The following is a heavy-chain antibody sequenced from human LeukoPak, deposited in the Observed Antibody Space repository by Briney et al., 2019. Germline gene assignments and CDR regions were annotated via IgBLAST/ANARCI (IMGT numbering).Heavy chain of an antibody. D-gene: IGHD2-21*02. CDR1: GPTFSSYT. CDR3: ARDRRAYCCCDCYIVFYD. CDR2: IAGSSGYI. J-gene: IGHJ4*01. Sequence: GGPLRLSCAPSGPTFSSYTMHWPRQAPGKGLEWVSSIAGSSGYISYADSVKGRFTISRDNAKKSLYLQMTSLTAEDTAVYYCARDRRAYCCCDCYIVFYDWGRGSLVTVSS. V-gene: IGHV3-21*04.